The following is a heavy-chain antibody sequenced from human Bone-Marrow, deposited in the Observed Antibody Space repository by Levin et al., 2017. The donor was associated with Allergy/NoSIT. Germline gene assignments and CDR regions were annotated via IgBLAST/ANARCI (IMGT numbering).Heavy chain of an antibody. CDR3: ARQGAAAYSRPIPYSWFDP. J-gene: IGHJ5*02. CDR2: ISYSGNT. V-gene: IGHV4-30-4*01. CDR1: GASISSGDYY. D-gene: IGHD6-13*01. Sequence: NTSETLSLTCSVSGASISSGDYYWSWIRQPPGKGLEWIGYISYSGNTYYNPSLKSRLTISLDMSKNQFSLRPNSVTAADTAMYYCARQGAAAYSRPIPYSWFDPWGQGTLVTVSS.